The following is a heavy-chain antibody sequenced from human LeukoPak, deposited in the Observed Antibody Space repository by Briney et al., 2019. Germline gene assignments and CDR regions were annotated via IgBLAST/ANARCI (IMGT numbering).Heavy chain of an antibody. J-gene: IGHJ6*03. CDR3: AKAGIVVVPAEVYMDV. CDR2: ISSSGSTI. CDR1: GFTFSSYE. D-gene: IGHD2-2*01. V-gene: IGHV3-48*03. Sequence: HPGGSLRLSCAASGFTFSSYEMNWVRQAPGKGLEWVSYISSSGSTIYYADSVKGRFTISRDNSKNTLYLQMNSLRAEDTAVYYCAKAGIVVVPAEVYMDVWGKGTTVTVSS.